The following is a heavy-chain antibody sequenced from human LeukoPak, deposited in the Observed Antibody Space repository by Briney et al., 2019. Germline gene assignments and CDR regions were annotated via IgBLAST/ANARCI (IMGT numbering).Heavy chain of an antibody. V-gene: IGHV4-59*04. J-gene: IGHJ6*03. CDR2: IYYSGTT. Sequence: KPSETLSLTCTVSGGSISSYYWSWIRQPPGKGLEWIGYIYYSGTTYYNSSLKSRVTISEDTSKNRFSLMLTSVTAADTAVYYCARQVSDYFYYYIGVWGEGTTVIVSS. CDR3: ARQVSDYFYYYIGV. CDR1: GGSISSYY.